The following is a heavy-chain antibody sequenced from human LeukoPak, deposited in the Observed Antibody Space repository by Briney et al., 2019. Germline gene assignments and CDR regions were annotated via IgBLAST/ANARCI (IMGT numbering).Heavy chain of an antibody. CDR2: IWYDGSNK. CDR3: AGGYSSGWFNEGDY. D-gene: IGHD6-19*01. J-gene: IGHJ4*02. V-gene: IGHV3-33*01. Sequence: PGRSLRLSCAASGFTFSSYGMHWVRQAPGKGLEWVAVIWYDGSNKYYADSVKGRFTISRDNSKNTLYLQMNSLRAEDTAVYYCAGGYSSGWFNEGDYWGQGTLVTVSS. CDR1: GFTFSSYG.